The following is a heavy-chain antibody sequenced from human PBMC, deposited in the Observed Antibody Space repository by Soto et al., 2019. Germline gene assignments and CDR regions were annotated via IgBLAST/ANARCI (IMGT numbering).Heavy chain of an antibody. Sequence: ASVKVSCKASGYIFTSYYMHWVRQAPGQGLAWMGIINPSGGSTSYAQKLQGRVTMTRDTSTSTVYMELSSLRSEDTAVYYCGRSQFGDSGDSANDYYFGMHVWGQGTTVTVSS. D-gene: IGHD5-12*01. CDR1: GYIFTSYY. J-gene: IGHJ6*02. CDR2: INPSGGST. V-gene: IGHV1-46*01. CDR3: GRSQFGDSGDSANDYYFGMHV.